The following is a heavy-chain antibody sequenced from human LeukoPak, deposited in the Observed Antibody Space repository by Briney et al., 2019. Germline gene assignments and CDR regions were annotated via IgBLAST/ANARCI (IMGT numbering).Heavy chain of an antibody. CDR2: IRYDGSNK. D-gene: IGHD4-17*01. CDR3: AKDRTTVTSGGVDY. Sequence: PGGSLRLSCAASGFTLRSYGMHWVRQAPGKGLEWVAFIRYDGSNKYYADSVKGRFTISRDNYKNTLYLQMNSLRAEDTAVYYCAKDRTTVTSGGVDYWGEGTLVTVSS. V-gene: IGHV3-30*02. CDR1: GFTLRSYG. J-gene: IGHJ4*02.